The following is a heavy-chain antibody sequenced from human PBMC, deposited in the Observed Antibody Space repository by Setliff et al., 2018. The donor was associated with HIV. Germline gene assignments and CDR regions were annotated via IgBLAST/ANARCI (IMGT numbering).Heavy chain of an antibody. CDR1: GGTFSSYA. Sequence: SVKVSCKASGGTFSSYAISWVRQAPGQGLEWMGGIIPIFGTANYAQKFQGRVTITTDESTSTAYMELSSLRSEDTAVYYCARKDDYGDYFDYWGQGTLVTISS. V-gene: IGHV1-69*05. CDR3: ARKDDYGDYFDY. CDR2: IIPIFGTA. J-gene: IGHJ4*02. D-gene: IGHD4-17*01.